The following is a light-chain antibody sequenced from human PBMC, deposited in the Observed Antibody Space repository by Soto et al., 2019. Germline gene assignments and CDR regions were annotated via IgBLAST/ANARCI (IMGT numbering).Light chain of an antibody. Sequence: DIQMTQSPSSLSASLGDRVTITCRASQGIGVYLAWFQQKPGKVAKLLIYAASALQSGVPSRFSGSGSGTDCTLTISSLQPEDIATYYCQKYNSAPLTFGGGTKVDVK. J-gene: IGKJ4*01. CDR2: AAS. V-gene: IGKV1-27*01. CDR3: QKYNSAPLT. CDR1: QGIGVY.